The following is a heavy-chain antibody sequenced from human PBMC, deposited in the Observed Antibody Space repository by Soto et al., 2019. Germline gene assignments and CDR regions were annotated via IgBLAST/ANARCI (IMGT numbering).Heavy chain of an antibody. CDR3: AKSDDVYNTGWFDP. V-gene: IGHV4-31*03. D-gene: IGHD1-1*01. Sequence: QVQLQESGPGLVKTSQTLSLTCTVSGGSITSGAYYWNWIRQHPGKGLEWIGYIFYSGSTYYNPSLKSRVTISLDTSKNQFSLKLSSVTAADTAVYYCAKSDDVYNTGWFDPWGQGTLVTVSS. J-gene: IGHJ5*02. CDR2: IFYSGST. CDR1: GGSITSGAYY.